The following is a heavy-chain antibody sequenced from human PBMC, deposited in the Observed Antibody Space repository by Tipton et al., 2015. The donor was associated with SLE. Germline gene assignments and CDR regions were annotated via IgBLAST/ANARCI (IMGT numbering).Heavy chain of an antibody. CDR3: ARVVEGNVYYYGMDV. CDR2: IWPDGSNK. J-gene: IGHJ6*02. Sequence: SLRLSCAASGFTFSSYGMHWVRQAPGKGLEWVAVIWPDGSNKQYADSVKGRFTISRDNSKNTLYLQMNSLRSEDTAVYFCARVVEGNVYYYGMDVWGQGTTVNVSS. CDR1: GFTFSSYG. D-gene: IGHD2-8*01. V-gene: IGHV3-33*08.